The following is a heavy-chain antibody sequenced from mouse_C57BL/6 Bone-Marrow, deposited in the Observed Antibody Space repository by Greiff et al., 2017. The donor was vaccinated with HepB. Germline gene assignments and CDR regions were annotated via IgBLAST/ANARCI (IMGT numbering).Heavy chain of an antibody. D-gene: IGHD2-1*01. CDR1: GYTFTSYW. Sequence: QVQLQQSGAELVKPGASVKLSCKASGYTFTSYWMQWVKQRPGQGLEWIGEIDPSDSYTNYNQKFKGKATLTVDTSSSTAYMQLSSLTSEDSAVYYCAREDYGNSYWYFDVWGTGTTVTVSS. J-gene: IGHJ1*03. CDR3: AREDYGNSYWYFDV. CDR2: IDPSDSYT. V-gene: IGHV1-50*01.